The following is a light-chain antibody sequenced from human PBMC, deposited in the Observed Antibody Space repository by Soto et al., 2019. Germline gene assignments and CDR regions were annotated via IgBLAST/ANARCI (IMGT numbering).Light chain of an antibody. CDR3: QQVNYYPFT. Sequence: DIQMTQSPSTLSASVGDRVTITCRASQSISSWLAWYQQKPGKAPKLLIYDASSLESGVPSRFSGSGSGTEFTLTISSLQPDDFATYYCQQVNYYPFTFGGGTRVEIK. J-gene: IGKJ4*01. CDR2: DAS. CDR1: QSISSW. V-gene: IGKV1-5*01.